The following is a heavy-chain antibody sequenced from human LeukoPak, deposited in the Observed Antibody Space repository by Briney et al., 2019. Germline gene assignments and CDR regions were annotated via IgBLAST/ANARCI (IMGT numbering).Heavy chain of an antibody. J-gene: IGHJ6*02. CDR3: AGGRADCSGGSCYSWINYYYYGMDV. D-gene: IGHD2-15*01. V-gene: IGHV4-39*07. Sequence: PSETLSLTCTVSGGSISSSSYYWGWIRQPPGKGLEWIGSIYYSGSTYYNPSLKSRVTISVDTSKNQFSLKLSSVTAADTAVYYCAGGRADCSGGSCYSWINYYYYGMDVWGQGTTVTVS. CDR2: IYYSGST. CDR1: GGSISSSSYY.